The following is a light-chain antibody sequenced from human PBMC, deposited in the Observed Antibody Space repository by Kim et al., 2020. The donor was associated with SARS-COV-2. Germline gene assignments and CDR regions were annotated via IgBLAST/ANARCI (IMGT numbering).Light chain of an antibody. Sequence: EIQMTQSPPSLPASIGDRVTITCRASQDISNYVNWYQQKPGLAPTVLIFDASNLQPGVPSRFSGSGSGTIFTLNINSLQPEDVATYYCQQYHNLPITFGQGTRLEIK. J-gene: IGKJ5*01. CDR1: QDISNY. V-gene: IGKV1-33*01. CDR2: DAS. CDR3: QQYHNLPIT.